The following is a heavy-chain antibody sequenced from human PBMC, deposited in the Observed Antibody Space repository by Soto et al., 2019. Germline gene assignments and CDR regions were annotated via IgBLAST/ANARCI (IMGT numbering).Heavy chain of an antibody. D-gene: IGHD3-22*01. J-gene: IGHJ4*02. CDR2: INAGNGNT. Sequence: ASVKVSCKASGGTFSNYAISWVRQAPGQRLEWMGWINAGNGNTKYSQKFQGRVTITRDTSASTAYMELSSLRSEDTAVYYCARGSGYYYWDDYWGQGTLVTVSS. CDR1: GGTFSNYA. V-gene: IGHV1-3*01. CDR3: ARGSGYYYWDDY.